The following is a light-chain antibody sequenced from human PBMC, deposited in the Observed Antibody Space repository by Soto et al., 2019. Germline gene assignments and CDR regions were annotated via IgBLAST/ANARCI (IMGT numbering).Light chain of an antibody. CDR2: GAS. J-gene: IGKJ5*01. CDR1: QTFNGN. V-gene: IGKV3-15*01. Sequence: MTQSPSTLSPSVGDRVTITCRASQTFNGNLAWYQQKHGQAPRXLVYGASTRATGIPARVSGSGSGTEGTITISSLKSEDVEVYYGQQYDEWPIAFGQGTRLEI. CDR3: QQYDEWPIA.